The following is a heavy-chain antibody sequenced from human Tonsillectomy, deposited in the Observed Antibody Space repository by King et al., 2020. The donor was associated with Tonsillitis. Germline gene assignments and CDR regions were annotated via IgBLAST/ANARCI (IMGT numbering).Heavy chain of an antibody. J-gene: IGHJ3*02. Sequence: QLVQSGAEVKKPGASVKVSCQASGYTFTSYGISWVRQAPGQGLEWMGWISAYNASRSSPQKFQGRVTMTTDTSTNTAYMELRSLRSDDTAVYYCARDGKARFRAFDIWGQGTMVTVSS. CDR2: ISAYNASR. CDR3: ARDGKARFRAFDI. D-gene: IGHD1-14*01. CDR1: GYTFTSYG. V-gene: IGHV1-18*01.